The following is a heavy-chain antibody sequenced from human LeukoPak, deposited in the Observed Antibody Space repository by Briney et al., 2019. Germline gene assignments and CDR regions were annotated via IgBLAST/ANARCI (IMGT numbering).Heavy chain of an antibody. V-gene: IGHV4-39*01. D-gene: IGHD5-18*01. CDR1: AGSITSSSYY. CDR3: ARHGDRYGFSDKPPLAAFDY. J-gene: IGHJ4*02. Sequence: SETLSLTCPVSAGSITSSSYYWGWLRQPPGKGLAWIGRIYYSGSCLYQPALQSRVAISVDTSKNQVSLKLSSLTAADTAVYYCARHGDRYGFSDKPPLAAFDYWGQGTLVTVSS. CDR2: IYYSGSC.